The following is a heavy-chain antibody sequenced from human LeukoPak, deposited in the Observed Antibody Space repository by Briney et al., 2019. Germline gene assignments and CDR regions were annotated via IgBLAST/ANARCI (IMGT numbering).Heavy chain of an antibody. V-gene: IGHV6-1*01. CDR1: GETVSGTGAS. Sequence: SQTLSLTCAISGETVSGTGASWNWIRQSPSRGLEWLGRTYYRSQWYYEYALSVKSRVIVAPDTSKNQFSLQLHSVTPEDTAVYYCVRGNYNFDYWGQGSLVTVSS. CDR3: VRGNYNFDY. D-gene: IGHD5-24*01. J-gene: IGHJ4*02. CDR2: TYYRSQWYY.